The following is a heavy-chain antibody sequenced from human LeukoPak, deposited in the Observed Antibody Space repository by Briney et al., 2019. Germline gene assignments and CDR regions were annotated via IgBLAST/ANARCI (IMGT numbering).Heavy chain of an antibody. J-gene: IGHJ3*02. CDR3: ARRLRTSRAFDI. V-gene: IGHV4-4*09. D-gene: IGHD2-2*01. CDR1: GGSFSGYY. CDR2: IYTSGST. Sequence: SETLSLTYTVSGGSFSGYYWSWIRQPPGKGLEWIGYIYTSGSTNYNPSLKSRVTISVDTSKNQFSLRLSSVTAADTAVYYCARRLRTSRAFDIWGQGTMVTVSS.